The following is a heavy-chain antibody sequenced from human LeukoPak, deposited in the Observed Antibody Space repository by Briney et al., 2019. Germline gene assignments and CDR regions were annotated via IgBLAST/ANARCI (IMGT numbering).Heavy chain of an antibody. J-gene: IGHJ3*02. Sequence: SENLSLTCTVSGGSISSYYWSWIRQPPGKGLEWIGYIYYSGSTNYNPSLKSRVTISVDTSKNQFSLKLSSVTAADTAVYYCASEHSSGLDAFDIWGQGTMVTVSS. CDR3: ASEHSSGLDAFDI. CDR2: IYYSGST. D-gene: IGHD6-19*01. V-gene: IGHV4-59*01. CDR1: GGSISSYY.